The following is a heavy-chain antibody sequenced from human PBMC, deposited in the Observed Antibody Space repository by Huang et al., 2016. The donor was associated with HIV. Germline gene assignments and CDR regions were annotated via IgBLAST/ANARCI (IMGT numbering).Heavy chain of an antibody. CDR1: GFTFSSYA. J-gene: IGHJ4*02. CDR3: AKGSITMIVVVISFDY. D-gene: IGHD3-22*01. Sequence: EVQLLESGGGLVQPGGSLRLSCAASGFTFSSYAMSWVRQAAGKGLEWVSAISGSGGSTYYADSVKGRFTISRDNSKNTLYLQMNSLRAEDTAVYYCAKGSITMIVVVISFDYWGQGTLVTVSS. V-gene: IGHV3-23*01. CDR2: ISGSGGST.